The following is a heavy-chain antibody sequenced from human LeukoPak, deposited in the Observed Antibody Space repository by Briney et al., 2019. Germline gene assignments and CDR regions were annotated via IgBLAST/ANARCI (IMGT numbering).Heavy chain of an antibody. CDR2: IYYSGST. CDR3: ARGVRFWSGYHS. J-gene: IGHJ4*02. CDR1: GGSISSGDYY. D-gene: IGHD3-3*01. Sequence: PSETLSLTCTVSGGSISSGDYYWSWIRQPPGKGLEWIGYIYYSGSTYYNPSLKGRVTISVDTSKNQFSLKLSSVTAADTAVYYCARGVRFWSGYHSWGQGTLVTVSS. V-gene: IGHV4-30-4*08.